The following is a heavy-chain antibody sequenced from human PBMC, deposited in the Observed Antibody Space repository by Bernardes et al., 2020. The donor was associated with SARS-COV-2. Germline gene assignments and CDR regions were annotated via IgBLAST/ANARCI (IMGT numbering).Heavy chain of an antibody. V-gene: IGHV4-34*01. Sequence: SETLSLTCAVSGESFSGYFWTWIRQSPEKGLEWIGQICRGNVKYNPSLKSRVTISSDTSTNQFSLNLSSVTAADTALYFCAGGLERRFDPWGQGTLVTVS. J-gene: IGHJ5*01. CDR1: GESFSGYF. CDR2: ICRGNV. CDR3: AGGLERRFDP. D-gene: IGHD1-1*01.